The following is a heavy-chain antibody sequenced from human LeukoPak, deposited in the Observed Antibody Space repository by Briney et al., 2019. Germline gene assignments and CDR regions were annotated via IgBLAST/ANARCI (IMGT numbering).Heavy chain of an antibody. CDR3: ARDGSGEGYFDWLLSLDY. V-gene: IGHV3-74*01. Sequence: GGCLRLSCATSGFTFSPFWIHWVRQAPGKGLEWVSRIGLDGSNTNYADSVKGRFTISRDNAKSTIYLQMNSLRAEDTAVYYCARDGSGEGYFDWLLSLDYWGQGTLVTVSS. CDR2: IGLDGSNT. CDR1: GFTFSPFW. J-gene: IGHJ4*02. D-gene: IGHD3-9*01.